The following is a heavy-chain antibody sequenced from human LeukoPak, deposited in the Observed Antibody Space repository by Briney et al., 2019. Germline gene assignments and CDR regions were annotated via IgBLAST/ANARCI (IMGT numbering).Heavy chain of an antibody. V-gene: IGHV4-31*03. CDR1: GGSISSGGYY. Sequence: PSQTLSLTCTVSGGSISSGGYYWSWIRQHPGKGLEWIGYIYYSGSTNYNPSLKSRVTISVDTSKNQFSLKLSSVTAADTAVYYCAREHYSNYVGGYNWFDPWGQGTLVTVSS. CDR3: AREHYSNYVGGYNWFDP. J-gene: IGHJ5*02. D-gene: IGHD4-11*01. CDR2: IYYSGST.